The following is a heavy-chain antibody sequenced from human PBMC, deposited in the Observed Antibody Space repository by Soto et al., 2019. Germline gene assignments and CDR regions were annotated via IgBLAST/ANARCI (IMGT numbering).Heavy chain of an antibody. CDR3: ARPGEGALFYYAMDV. V-gene: IGHV3-48*02. D-gene: IGHD3-16*01. CDR1: GFTFIDYS. J-gene: IGHJ6*02. Sequence: EVQLVESGGGLVQPGGSLRLSWAASGFTFIDYSMNWIRQAPWKGLEWISIISGRGDAIYYAYSLKGLFIVSRDNAKKSLYLQMNSMSDDDTAVYYCARPGEGALFYYAMDVWGQGTTVTVSS. CDR2: ISGRGDAI.